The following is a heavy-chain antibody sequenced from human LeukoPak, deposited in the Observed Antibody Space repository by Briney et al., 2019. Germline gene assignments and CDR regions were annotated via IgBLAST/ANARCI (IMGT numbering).Heavy chain of an antibody. CDR1: GGSFSGYY. D-gene: IGHD2/OR15-2a*01. J-gene: IGHJ4*02. CDR3: ARGKSIDY. Sequence: SETLSLTCAVYGGSFSGYYWSWIRQPPGKGLEWIGEINHSGSTNYNPSLKSRVTITVDTSKNQFSLKLSSVTAADTAVYYCARGKSIDYWGQGTLVTVSS. CDR2: INHSGST. V-gene: IGHV4-34*01.